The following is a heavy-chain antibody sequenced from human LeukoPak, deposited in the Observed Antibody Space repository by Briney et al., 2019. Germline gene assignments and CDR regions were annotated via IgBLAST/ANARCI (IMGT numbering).Heavy chain of an antibody. CDR2: INHSGRT. CDR3: ARHRVEHDDNWFDP. J-gene: IGHJ5*02. CDR1: GGSFRSYF. Sequence: SETLSLTCAVYGGSFRSYFWGWVRQSPGKGLEWLGDINHSGRTRYNPSFESRVSISVDTSKSQFSLRLASVTAADTAVYYCARHRVEHDDNWFDPWGQGTLVTVSS. V-gene: IGHV4-34*01. D-gene: IGHD1/OR15-1a*01.